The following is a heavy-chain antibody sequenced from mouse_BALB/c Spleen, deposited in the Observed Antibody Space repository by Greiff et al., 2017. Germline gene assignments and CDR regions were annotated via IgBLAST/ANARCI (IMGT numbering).Heavy chain of an antibody. CDR1: GYTFTSYY. CDR3: TSSHYYGTRYWYFDV. J-gene: IGHJ1*01. V-gene: IGHV1S81*02. Sequence: VQLQQSGAELVKPGASVKLSCKASGYTFTSYYMYWVKQRPGQGLEWIGEINPSNGGTNFNEKFKSKATLTVDKSSSTAYMQLSSLTSEDSAVYYCTSSHYYGTRYWYFDVWGAGTTVTVSS. CDR2: INPSNGGT. D-gene: IGHD1-1*01.